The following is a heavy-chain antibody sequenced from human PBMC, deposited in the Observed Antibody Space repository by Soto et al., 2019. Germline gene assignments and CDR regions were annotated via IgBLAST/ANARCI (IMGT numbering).Heavy chain of an antibody. CDR1: GFSLSNAGMG. CDR3: ARYLPYSSNFFDC. D-gene: IGHD6-13*01. Sequence: QVTLKESGPVLVKPTETLTLTCTVSGFSLSNAGMGVSWIRQPPGNALEWLAHIFSNDEKSYSTSLKRRLTISKDTSKSQVVLTMTNMDPVDTDTFYCARYLPYSSNFFDCWGQGTLVTVSS. V-gene: IGHV2-26*01. J-gene: IGHJ4*02. CDR2: IFSNDEK.